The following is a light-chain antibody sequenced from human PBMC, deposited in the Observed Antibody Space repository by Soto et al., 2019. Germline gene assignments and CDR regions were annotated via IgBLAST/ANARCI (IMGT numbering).Light chain of an antibody. Sequence: EIVLTQSPGTLCLSPGERATLSCRASQSVSSSYLAWYQQKPGQAPRLLIYGASSRATGIPDRFSGSGSGTDFTLIISRLEPEDFAVYYCQQYGKTVGQGTKVDSK. J-gene: IGKJ1*01. CDR1: QSVSSSY. CDR2: GAS. CDR3: QQYGKT. V-gene: IGKV3-20*01.